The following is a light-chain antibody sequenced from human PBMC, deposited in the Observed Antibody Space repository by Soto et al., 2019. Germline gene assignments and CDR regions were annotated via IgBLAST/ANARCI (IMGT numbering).Light chain of an antibody. V-gene: IGKV1-5*01. Sequence: DIQMTQSPSTLSASVGDRVTITCRASQSISSWLAWYQQKPGKAPKLLIYDASSLESGVPSRFSGSGSWTEFTLTISSLQPDDFATDYCQQYNSYSPTFGQGTKVEIK. CDR1: QSISSW. CDR3: QQYNSYSPT. CDR2: DAS. J-gene: IGKJ1*01.